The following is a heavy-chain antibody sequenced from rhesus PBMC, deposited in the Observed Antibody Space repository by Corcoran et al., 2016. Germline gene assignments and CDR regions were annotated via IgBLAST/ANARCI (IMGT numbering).Heavy chain of an antibody. CDR2: IRNKATGGTA. V-gene: IGHV3-116*02. J-gene: IGHJ4*01. CDR3: AREGSSSFSLDY. D-gene: IGHD6-43*01. Sequence: EVRLVESGGGLVQPGGSLRLSGAASGFTFRDYYMSWVRQAQGKGPEWVGLIRNKATGGTAEYAASVKGRFTISRDDSKSIASLQMNSLKTEDTAVYYCAREGSSSFSLDYWGQGVLVTVSS. CDR1: GFTFRDYY.